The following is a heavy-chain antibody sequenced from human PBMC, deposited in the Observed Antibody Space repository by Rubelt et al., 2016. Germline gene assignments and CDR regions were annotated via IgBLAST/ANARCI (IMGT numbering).Heavy chain of an antibody. CDR3: ARESGGTQRYGMGV. CDR1: GGPFSGYY. J-gene: IGHJ6*02. D-gene: IGHD2-15*01. Sequence: QVQLQPWGAGLLKPSETLSLTCAVFGGPFSGYYWSWIRQPAGKGLEWIGEINHSGSTNYNPSLKSRVTISVNPSKNQLSRKWRSGTAADTALFYCARESGGTQRYGMGVWGQGTTVTVSS. CDR2: INHSGST. V-gene: IGHV4-34*01.